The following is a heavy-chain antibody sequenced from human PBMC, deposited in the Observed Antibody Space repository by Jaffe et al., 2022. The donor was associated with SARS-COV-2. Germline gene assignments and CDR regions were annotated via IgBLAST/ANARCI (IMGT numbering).Heavy chain of an antibody. J-gene: IGHJ5*02. CDR2: IYPGDSDT. CDR3: ARMSPGGYYYDSSGYYWFDP. D-gene: IGHD3-22*01. CDR1: GYSFTSYW. V-gene: IGHV5-51*01. Sequence: EVQLVQSGAEVKKPGESLKISCKGSGYSFTSYWIGWVRQMPGKGLEWMGIIYPGDSDTRYSPSFQGQVTISADKSISTAYLQWSSLKASDTAMYYCARMSPGGYYYDSSGYYWFDPWGQGTLVTVSS.